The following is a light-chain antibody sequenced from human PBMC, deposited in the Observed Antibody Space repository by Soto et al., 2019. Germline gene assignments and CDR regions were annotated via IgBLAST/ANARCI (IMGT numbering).Light chain of an antibody. CDR2: DGS. CDR1: QDIDKF. V-gene: IGKV1-33*01. J-gene: IGKJ4*01. Sequence: DIQMTQSPSSLSASAGDRVTITCQASQDIDKFLNWYQQKPGTAPKLLIYDGSNLETGVPSRFSGSRSGTDFIFTISSLQPEDIATYYCLQYYDVPLGFGGGTKVEIK. CDR3: LQYYDVPLG.